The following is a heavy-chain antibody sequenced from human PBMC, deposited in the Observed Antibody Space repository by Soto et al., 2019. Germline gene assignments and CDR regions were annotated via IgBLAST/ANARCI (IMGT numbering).Heavy chain of an antibody. V-gene: IGHV3-30*18. D-gene: IGHD6-13*01. CDR3: AKDTPRSSWPRAPVGY. CDR1: GFTFSSCG. J-gene: IGHJ4*02. Sequence: GGSLRLSCAASGFTFSSCGMHWVRQAPGKGLEWVAVISYDGSNKYYADSVKGRFTISRDNSKNTLYLQMNSLRVEDTAVYYCAKDTPRSSWPRAPVGYWGQGTLVTVSS. CDR2: ISYDGSNK.